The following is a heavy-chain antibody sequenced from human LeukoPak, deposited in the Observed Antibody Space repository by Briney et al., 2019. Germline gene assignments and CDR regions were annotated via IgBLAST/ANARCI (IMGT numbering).Heavy chain of an antibody. CDR2: IKQDGREK. J-gene: IGHJ4*02. V-gene: IGHV3-7*01. CDR1: GFKLNSNW. D-gene: IGHD4-17*01. CDR3: AREGPSVTPYY. Sequence: PGGSLRLSCASSGFKLNSNWMSWIRQLPAKGLELVANIKQDGREKHYVDSVKGRFTISRDNAKNSLYLQMNSLRAEDTAVYYCAREGPSVTPYYWGQGTLVTVSS.